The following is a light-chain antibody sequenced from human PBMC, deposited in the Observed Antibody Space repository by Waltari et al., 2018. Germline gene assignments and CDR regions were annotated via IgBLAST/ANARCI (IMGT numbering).Light chain of an antibody. J-gene: IGKJ2*01. CDR2: AAS. CDR3: QQYIRGYT. Sequence: EIVMTLPPATLSVSPGERATLSCRASQGVSSNLACYQQKPGQAPVLLIYAASTRATGIPARFSGSESGTEYTLTISSMQSEDCAVYYCQQYIRGYTFGQGTKLEIK. CDR1: QGVSSN. V-gene: IGKV3-15*01.